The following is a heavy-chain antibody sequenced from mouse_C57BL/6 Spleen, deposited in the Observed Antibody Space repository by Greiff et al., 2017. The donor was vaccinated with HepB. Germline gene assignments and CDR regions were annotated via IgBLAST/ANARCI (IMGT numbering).Heavy chain of an antibody. CDR3: AREGGTGSFDY. V-gene: IGHV5-4*01. Sequence: EVKLMESGGGLVKPGGSLKLSCAASGFTFSSYAMSWVRQTPEKRLEWVATISDGGSYTYYPDNVKGRFTISRDNAKNNLYLQMSHLKSEDTAMYYCAREGGTGSFDYWGQGTTLTVSS. CDR1: GFTFSSYA. J-gene: IGHJ2*01. CDR2: ISDGGSYT. D-gene: IGHD4-1*01.